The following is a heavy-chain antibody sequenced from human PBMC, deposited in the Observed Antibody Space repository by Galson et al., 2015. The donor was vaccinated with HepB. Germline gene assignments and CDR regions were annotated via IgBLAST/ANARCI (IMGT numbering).Heavy chain of an antibody. J-gene: IGHJ4*02. CDR1: EFTFRNYG. V-gene: IGHV3-21*01. D-gene: IGHD3-10*01. Sequence: SLRLSCAASEFTFRNYGMNWVRQAPGKGMEWVSSITSGNGYIYYADSVKGRFTISRDDARNSLFLQMNSLRAEDTAVYYCAREGTEYYGSGITNNFDHWGQGSLVTVSS. CDR2: ITSGNGYI. CDR3: AREGTEYYGSGITNNFDH.